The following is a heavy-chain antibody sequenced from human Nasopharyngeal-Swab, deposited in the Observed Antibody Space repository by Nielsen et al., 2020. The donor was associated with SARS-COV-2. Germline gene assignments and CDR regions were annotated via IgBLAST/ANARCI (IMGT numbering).Heavy chain of an antibody. Sequence: GGSLRLSCAASGFTLSGYVINWVRQASGKGLEWVGRIRSQANRYAKTYAASGKGRFTFFREDSKNTAYLQMNSLNTEDTAVYYCTSRGDRIGYSSPSDYWGQGSLVTVSS. CDR2: IRSQANRYAK. D-gene: IGHD3-22*01. V-gene: IGHV3-73*01. CDR3: TSRGDRIGYSSPSDY. J-gene: IGHJ4*02. CDR1: GFTLSGYV.